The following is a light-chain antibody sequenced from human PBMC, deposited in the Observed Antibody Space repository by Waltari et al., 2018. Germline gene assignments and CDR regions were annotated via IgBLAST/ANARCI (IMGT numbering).Light chain of an antibody. CDR1: QSVSSN. Sequence: EIVMTQSPATLSVSPGERATLSCRASQSVSSNLAWYQQKPGQAPRLLIYGASTRATGIPARFSGSGSGTEFTLTISSLQSEDFAVYYCQQYNNFRTFGPGTKVDIK. CDR2: GAS. CDR3: QQYNNFRT. J-gene: IGKJ3*01. V-gene: IGKV3-15*01.